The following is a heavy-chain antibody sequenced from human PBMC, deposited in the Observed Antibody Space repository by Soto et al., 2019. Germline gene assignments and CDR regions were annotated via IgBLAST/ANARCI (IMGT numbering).Heavy chain of an antibody. V-gene: IGHV3-33*06. J-gene: IGHJ4*02. CDR2: VWFDGSNE. CDR3: AKMVGVSVAAAGFDL. CDR1: GFIFSSYG. D-gene: IGHD6-13*01. Sequence: QVQLVDSGGGVVQPGRSLRLSCVASGFIFSSYGMHWVRQAPGKGLEWVAVVWFDGSNEFYADSVKGRFTISRDNSKKTLFLQMNSLRAEDTAVYYCAKMVGVSVAAAGFDLWGQGTLVTVSS.